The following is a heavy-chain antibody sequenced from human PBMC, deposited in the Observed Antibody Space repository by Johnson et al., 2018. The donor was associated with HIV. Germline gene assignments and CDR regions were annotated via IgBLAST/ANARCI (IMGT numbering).Heavy chain of an antibody. CDR2: ISYDGIDK. J-gene: IGHJ3*01. D-gene: IGHD1-26*01. V-gene: IGHV3-30*04. CDR1: GFTFSSYA. CDR3: TTEVREWELQVGWTRAFEV. Sequence: QVQLVESGGGLVQPGGSLRLSCAVSGFTFSSYAMHWVRQAPAKGLEWVAVISYDGIDKYYAAAVKGRVTIYRDSSKNTLYLEMNSLKTEDTAVYYCTTEVREWELQVGWTRAFEVWGQGTMVIVST.